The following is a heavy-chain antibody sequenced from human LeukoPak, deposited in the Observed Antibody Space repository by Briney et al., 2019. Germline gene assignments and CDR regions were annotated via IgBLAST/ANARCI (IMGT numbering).Heavy chain of an antibody. D-gene: IGHD6-13*01. J-gene: IGHJ2*01. CDR1: GGSLYSGSYY. Sequence: SETLSLTCTVSGGSLYSGSYYWSWIRQPAGKGLEWIGRIYNSGSPKYNPSLKGRVTMSVDTSKNQFSLNLTSATAADTAVYYCATEYGSSWSYWYFDLWGRGTLVTVSS. CDR3: ATEYGSSWSYWYFDL. V-gene: IGHV4-61*02. CDR2: IYNSGSP.